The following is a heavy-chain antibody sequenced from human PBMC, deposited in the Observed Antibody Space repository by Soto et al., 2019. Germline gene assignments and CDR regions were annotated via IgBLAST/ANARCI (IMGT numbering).Heavy chain of an antibody. Sequence: QVQLRESGPVLVKPSETLSLICNISGGSINSGQSYWSWLRQLPGKGPEYMGYNYYSGRTYYEPAFKSRRSISFDKARNQVSLKLRSVTAADSAVYFCARGSLATQPHLFDLWGPGALVTVSS. V-gene: IGHV4-31*02. J-gene: IGHJ4*02. CDR2: NYYSGRT. CDR1: GGSINSGQSY. CDR3: ARGSLATQPHLFDL.